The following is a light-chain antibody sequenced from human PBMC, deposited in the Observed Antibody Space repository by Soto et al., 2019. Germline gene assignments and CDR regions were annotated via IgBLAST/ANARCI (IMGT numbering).Light chain of an antibody. CDR2: LGS. J-gene: IGKJ3*01. V-gene: IGKV2-28*01. CDR1: QSLLHSNGYNY. CDR3: MQALQTRLT. Sequence: DIVMTQSPLSLPVTPGEPASISCRSSQSLLHSNGYNYLDWYLQKPGQSPQLLIYLGSNRSSGVPDRFSGSGSGTDFTLKISRVEAGDVGVYYCMQALQTRLTFGPRTKVDIK.